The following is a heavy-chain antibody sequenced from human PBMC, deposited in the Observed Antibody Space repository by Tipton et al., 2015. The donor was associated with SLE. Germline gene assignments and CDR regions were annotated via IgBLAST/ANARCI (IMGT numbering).Heavy chain of an antibody. V-gene: IGHV3-23*04. Sequence: VQLVQSGGGLIQSGGSLRLSCATSGFTFGSYALSWVRRAPGKGLEWVSAISGGGGSTYYADFVKGRFSISIDKSKKTLFLQMNSLRVDDTATYYCAKFEKTTDFYLDSWGQGTLVSVSS. D-gene: IGHD1/OR15-1a*01. CDR3: AKFEKTTDFYLDS. J-gene: IGHJ4*02. CDR2: ISGGGGST. CDR1: GFTFGSYA.